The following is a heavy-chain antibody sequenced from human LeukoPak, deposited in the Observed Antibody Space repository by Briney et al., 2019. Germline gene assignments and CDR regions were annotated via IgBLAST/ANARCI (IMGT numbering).Heavy chain of an antibody. V-gene: IGHV4-61*02. CDR1: GGSISSGSYY. CDR3: AGGAAAGDY. D-gene: IGHD6-13*01. Sequence: PSETLSLTCTVSGGSISSGSYYWSWIRQPAGKGLEWIGRIYTSGSTNYNPSLKSRVTISVDTSKNQFSLKLSSVTAADTAVYYCAGGAAAGDYWGQGTLVTVSS. J-gene: IGHJ4*02. CDR2: IYTSGST.